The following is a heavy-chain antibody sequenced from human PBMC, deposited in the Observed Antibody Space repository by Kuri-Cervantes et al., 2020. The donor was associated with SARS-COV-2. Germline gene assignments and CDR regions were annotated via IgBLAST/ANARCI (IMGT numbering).Heavy chain of an antibody. CDR2: ISAYNGNT. D-gene: IGHD2-2*02. J-gene: IGHJ6*03. V-gene: IGHV1-18*01. CDR1: VYTFTSYV. CDR3: ARVVVVPAAISNPGGMDV. Sequence: ASVKVSCKASVYTFTSYVISWVRQAPGQGLEWMGWISAYNGNTNYAQKLQGRVTMTTDTSTSTAYIELRSLRSDDTAVYYCARVVVVPAAISNPGGMDVWGKGTTVTVSS.